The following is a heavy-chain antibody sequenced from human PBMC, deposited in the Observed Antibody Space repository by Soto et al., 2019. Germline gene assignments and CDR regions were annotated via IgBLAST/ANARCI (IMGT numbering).Heavy chain of an antibody. J-gene: IGHJ6*02. CDR3: ARVPELPHIGWYYYYGMDV. CDR2: IYYSGST. CDR1: GGYISSYY. V-gene: IGHV4-59*01. Sequence: PSETLSLTCTVSGGYISSYYGSWIRQPPGKGLEWIGYIYYSGSTNYNPSLKSRVTISVDTSKNQFSLKLSSVTAADTAVHYCARVPELPHIGWYYYYGMDVWGQGTTVTVSS. D-gene: IGHD1-26*01.